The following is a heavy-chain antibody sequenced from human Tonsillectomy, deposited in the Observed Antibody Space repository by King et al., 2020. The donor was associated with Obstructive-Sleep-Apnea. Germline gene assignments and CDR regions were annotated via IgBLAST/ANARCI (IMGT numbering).Heavy chain of an antibody. J-gene: IGHJ2*01. D-gene: IGHD6-13*01. CDR3: ARGNSIPAAGTGWYFDL. CDR1: GFAVSSNY. CDR2: IYGGGTI. V-gene: IGHV3-66*01. Sequence: VQLVESGGGLVQPGGSLRLSCAASGFAVSSNYMSWVRQAPGRGLAWVSVIYGGGTIYYADSVKGRFTVSRDNSKDTLFLQMNNLRAEDTAVFYCARGNSIPAAGTGWYFDLWGRGTLVTVSS.